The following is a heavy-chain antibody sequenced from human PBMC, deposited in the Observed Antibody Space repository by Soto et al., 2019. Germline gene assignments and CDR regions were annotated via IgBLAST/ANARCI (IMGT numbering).Heavy chain of an antibody. D-gene: IGHD5-12*01. V-gene: IGHV4-59*01. CDR3: ARDGDGYNY. Sequence: PSETLSLTSAVYGGSFSGYYWSWIRQPPGKGLEWIGYIYSSGSTSYNPSLKSRVTISVDTSKNQFSLKLSSVTAADTAVYYCARDGDGYNYWGQGTLVTVSS. CDR1: GGSFSGYY. CDR2: IYSSGST. J-gene: IGHJ4*02.